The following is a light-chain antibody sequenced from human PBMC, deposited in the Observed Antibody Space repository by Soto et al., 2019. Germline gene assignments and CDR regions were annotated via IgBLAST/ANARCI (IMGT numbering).Light chain of an antibody. J-gene: IGKJ2*02. CDR3: QQYNNWPRT. V-gene: IGKV3-11*01. CDR1: QSVSSY. CDR2: DAS. Sequence: EIVLTQSPATLSLSPGERATLSCRASQSVSSYLAWYQHKPGQAHRLLIYDASNRAASIPARFSGSGSGTDFTLTISNLEPEDFVIYYCQQYNNWPRTFGQGTKLEIK.